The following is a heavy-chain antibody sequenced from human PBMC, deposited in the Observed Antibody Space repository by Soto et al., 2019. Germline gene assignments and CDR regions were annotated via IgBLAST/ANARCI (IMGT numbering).Heavy chain of an antibody. D-gene: IGHD3-10*02. Sequence: QVQLVQSGAEVKESGDPVRVSCEASGYTFTAYYIHWVRRAPGQGLEWMGWINPKFGDTTYAQDFQGRVSMTRDMSISTVYMELSRLTSDETAIYYCARNMDYYYGRGSGNGHGVWGQGTTVTVFS. CDR1: GYTFTAYY. CDR3: ARNMDYYYGRGSGNGHGV. CDR2: INPKFGDT. J-gene: IGHJ6*02. V-gene: IGHV1-2*02.